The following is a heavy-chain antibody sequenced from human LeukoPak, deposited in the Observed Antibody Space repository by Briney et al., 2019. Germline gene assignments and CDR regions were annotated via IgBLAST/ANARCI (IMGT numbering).Heavy chain of an antibody. D-gene: IGHD3-9*01. CDR2: MYYTGST. CDR3: ARGPVDLTGSDVFDI. Sequence: PSETLSLTCIVSGGAISSGSYYWGWIRQPPGKGLEWIRSMYYTGSTYNSPSLKSRVTISVDTSKNQFSLKLSSVTAADTAVYYCARGPVDLTGSDVFDIWGQGTMVTVSS. J-gene: IGHJ3*02. V-gene: IGHV4-39*07. CDR1: GGAISSGSYY.